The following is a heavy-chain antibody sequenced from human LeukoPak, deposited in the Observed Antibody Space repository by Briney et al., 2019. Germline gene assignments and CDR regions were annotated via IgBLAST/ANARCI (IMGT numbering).Heavy chain of an antibody. V-gene: IGHV3-30*03. Sequence: PGRSLRLSCAASGFTFTNYGMHWVRQAPGKGLEWVAVISYDESNKSYADSVKGRFTISRDTSKNTLYLQMNSLRAEDTAVYYCARDPMETGAFDIWGQGTMVTVSS. D-gene: IGHD3-10*01. J-gene: IGHJ3*02. CDR3: ARDPMETGAFDI. CDR2: ISYDESNK. CDR1: GFTFTNYG.